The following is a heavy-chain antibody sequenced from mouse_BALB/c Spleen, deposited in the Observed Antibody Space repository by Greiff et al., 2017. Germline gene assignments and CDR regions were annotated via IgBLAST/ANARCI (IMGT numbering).Heavy chain of an antibody. CDR2: IWSGGST. V-gene: IGHV2-4-1*01. D-gene: IGHD1-2*01. CDR3: ARNGNYYGYGYAMDY. J-gene: IGHJ4*01. Sequence: QVQLVESGPGLVQPSQSLSITCTVSGFSLTSYGVHWVRQSPGKGLEWLGVIWSGGSTDYNAAFISRLSISKDNSKSQVFFKMNSLQADDTAIYYCARNGNYYGYGYAMDYWGQGTSVTVSS. CDR1: GFSLTSYG.